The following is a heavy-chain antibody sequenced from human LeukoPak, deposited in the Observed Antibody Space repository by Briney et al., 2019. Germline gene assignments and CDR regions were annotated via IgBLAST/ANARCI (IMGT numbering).Heavy chain of an antibody. D-gene: IGHD3-22*01. CDR1: GFTFSSYA. V-gene: IGHV3-23*01. CDR2: ISGSGGST. CDR3: AKDGGYYYDSSGYSN. J-gene: IGHJ4*02. Sequence: GGSLRLPCAASGFTFSSYAMSWVRQAPGKGLEWVSAISGSGGSTYYADSVKGRFTISRDNSKNTLYLQMNSLRAEDTAVYYCAKDGGYYYDSSGYSNWGQGTLVTVSS.